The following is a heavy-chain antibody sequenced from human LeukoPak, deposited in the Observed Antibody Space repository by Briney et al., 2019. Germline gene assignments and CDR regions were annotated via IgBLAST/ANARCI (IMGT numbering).Heavy chain of an antibody. CDR2: MSNSGST. CDR1: GGSISSFY. V-gene: IGHV4-59*01. J-gene: IGHJ5*02. Sequence: SETLSLTCIVSGGSISSFYWNWIRQPPGKGLEWIGYMSNSGSTNYNPSLKSRLTISVDTSKNQLSPKVSSVTAADTAIYYCARGYNWFDPWGQGTLVTVSS. CDR3: ARGYNWFDP.